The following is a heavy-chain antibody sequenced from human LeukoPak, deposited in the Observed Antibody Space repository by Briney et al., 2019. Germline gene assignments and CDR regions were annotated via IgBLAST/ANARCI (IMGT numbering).Heavy chain of an antibody. V-gene: IGHV1-18*01. D-gene: IGHD3-16*01. CDR1: GGTFSSYA. J-gene: IGHJ6*03. CDR3: ARRGLSSYYYYMDV. CDR2: ISAYNGNT. Sequence: ASVKVSCKASGGTFSSYAISWVRQAPGQGLEWMGWISAYNGNTNYAQKLQGRVTITTDTSTSTPYMELRSLRSDDTAVYYCARRGLSSYYYYMDVWGKGTTVTVSS.